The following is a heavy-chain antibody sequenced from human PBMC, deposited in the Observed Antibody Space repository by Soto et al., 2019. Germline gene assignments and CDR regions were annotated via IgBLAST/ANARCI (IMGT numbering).Heavy chain of an antibody. CDR2: ISYDGSNK. CDR3: ARLGYCSSTSCYTPSRGV. Sequence: ESGGGVVQPGRSLRLSCAASGFTFSSYAMHWVRQAPGKGLEWVAVISYDGSNKYYADSVKGRFTISRDNSKNTLYLQMNSLRAENTAVYYCARLGYCSSTSCYTPSRGVWGQGTTVTVSS. J-gene: IGHJ6*02. D-gene: IGHD2-2*02. V-gene: IGHV3-30-3*01. CDR1: GFTFSSYA.